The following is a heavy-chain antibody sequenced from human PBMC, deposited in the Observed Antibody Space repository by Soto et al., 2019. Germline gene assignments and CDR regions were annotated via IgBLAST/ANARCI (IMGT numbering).Heavy chain of an antibody. Sequence: QLQLQESGPGLVKPSETLSLTCTVSGGSISSSGYYWGWIRQPPGKGLEWIGSIYYSGSTYYNPSXKXXVTTSVDTSQSQFSLKLSSVTAADTAVYYCASLMTSDAFDIWGQGTMVTVSS. J-gene: IGHJ3*02. CDR1: GGSISSSGYY. CDR2: IYYSGST. D-gene: IGHD4-17*01. CDR3: ASLMTSDAFDI. V-gene: IGHV4-39*01.